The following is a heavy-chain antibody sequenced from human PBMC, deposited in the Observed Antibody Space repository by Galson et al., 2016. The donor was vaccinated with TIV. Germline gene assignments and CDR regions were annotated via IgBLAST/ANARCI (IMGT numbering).Heavy chain of an antibody. CDR3: ARGLLTSRAFDI. V-gene: IGHV1-8*01. CDR2: INPKTFNT. Sequence: SVKVSCKGSGYTFTNYNINWVRQAPGKGLEWMGWINPKTFNTGSAQKFRGRLTMTRDTSISTAYMELSSLKSEDTAVYYCARGLLTSRAFDIWGQGTMVTVSS. D-gene: IGHD3-9*01. CDR1: GYTFTNYN. J-gene: IGHJ3*02.